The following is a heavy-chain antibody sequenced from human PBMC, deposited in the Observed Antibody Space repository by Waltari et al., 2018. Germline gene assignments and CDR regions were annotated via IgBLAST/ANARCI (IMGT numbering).Heavy chain of an antibody. J-gene: IGHJ4*02. V-gene: IGHV3-23*01. CDR3: AKDHGVAY. D-gene: IGHD3-10*01. CDR1: GFPFSTYA. Sequence: EVQMFESGGGLAQPGGSLRLSCAVPGFPFSTYALSWVRQVPGKGLEWVSGISNSGGDTYYADSVKGRFTISRDNSKNTLYLQMNGLRVEDTALYYCAKDHGVAYWGQGTQVTVSS. CDR2: ISNSGGDT.